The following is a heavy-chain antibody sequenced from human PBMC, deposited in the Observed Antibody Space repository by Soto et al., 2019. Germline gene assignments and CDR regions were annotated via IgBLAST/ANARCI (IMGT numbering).Heavy chain of an antibody. CDR1: DDSTRSRYW. V-gene: IGHV4-4*02. CDR2: VNQSGTS. J-gene: IGHJ3*02. CDR3: ARAGVVPPAARVDAFDI. D-gene: IGHD2-2*01. Sequence: SETLSLTCGVFDDSTRSRYWWTWLRRPPGRGLEWIGEVNQSGTSNYNPSLKSRVTISLDTSRNQLSLKLSSVTAADTAVYYCARAGVVPPAARVDAFDIWGQGTMVTVS.